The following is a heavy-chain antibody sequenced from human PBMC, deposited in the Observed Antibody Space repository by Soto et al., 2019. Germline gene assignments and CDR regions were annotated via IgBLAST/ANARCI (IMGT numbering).Heavy chain of an antibody. J-gene: IGHJ5*02. D-gene: IGHD3-3*01. CDR3: ARDYGWSGRNMRGWFDP. Sequence: QVQLQESGPGLVKPSQTLSLTCTVSGGSISSGDYYWSWIRQPPGKGLEWIGYIYYSGSTYYNPSLKSRVTISVDTSKNQFSMKLSSVTAADTAVYYCARDYGWSGRNMRGWFDPWGQGTLVTVSS. V-gene: IGHV4-30-4*01. CDR1: GGSISSGDYY. CDR2: IYYSGST.